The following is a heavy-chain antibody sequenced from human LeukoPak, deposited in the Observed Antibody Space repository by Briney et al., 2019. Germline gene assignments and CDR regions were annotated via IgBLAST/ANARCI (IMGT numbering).Heavy chain of an antibody. CDR1: GFTFSSYA. J-gene: IGHJ5*02. V-gene: IGHV3-7*01. D-gene: IGHD2-15*01. Sequence: HPGGSLRLSCAASGFTFSSYAMSWVRQAPGKGLEWVANIKQDGSEKYYVDSVKGRFTISRDNAKNSLYLQMNSLRAEDTAVYYCARDVYCSGGSCYLNWFDPWGQGTLVTVSS. CDR2: IKQDGSEK. CDR3: ARDVYCSGGSCYLNWFDP.